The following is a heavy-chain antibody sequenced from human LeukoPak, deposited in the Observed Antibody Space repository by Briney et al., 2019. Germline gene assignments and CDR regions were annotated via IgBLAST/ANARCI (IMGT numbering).Heavy chain of an antibody. CDR1: GFTFSRYW. CDR2: INSDGTTT. J-gene: IGHJ4*02. D-gene: IGHD2-21*01. V-gene: IGHV3-74*01. Sequence: GGSLRLSCAASGFTFSRYWMHWVRQAPGKGPVWVSRINSDGTTTNYADSVKGRFTISRDNTKNTLYLEMNSLRAEDTAMYYCTYDHFDDWGQGTLVTVSS. CDR3: TYDHFDD.